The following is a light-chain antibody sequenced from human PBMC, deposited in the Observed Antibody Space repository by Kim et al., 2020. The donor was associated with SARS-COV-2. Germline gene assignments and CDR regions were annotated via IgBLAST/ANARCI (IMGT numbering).Light chain of an antibody. Sequence: SASVGDRVTITCRASQGIRDDLGWFQQRPGKAPQRLIEAASTLQNGVPSRFSGSGSGTEFTLTISSLQPEDFATYYCVQYNSYPLTFGGGTKLEI. V-gene: IGKV1-17*01. CDR2: AAS. CDR3: VQYNSYPLT. J-gene: IGKJ4*01. CDR1: QGIRDD.